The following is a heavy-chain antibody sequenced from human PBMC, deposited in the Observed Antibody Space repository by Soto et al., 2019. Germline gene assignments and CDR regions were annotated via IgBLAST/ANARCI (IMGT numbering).Heavy chain of an antibody. CDR3: ATQEVGGSYVYTFDP. D-gene: IGHD1-26*01. CDR1: GGSISGYY. Sequence: SETLSLTCTVSGGSISGYYWSWIRQPPGKGLEWIGYIYYSGSTYYNPSLKSRVTISVDTSKNHFSLKLSSVTAADTAVYYCATQEVGGSYVYTFDPWGQGTLVTVSS. CDR2: IYYSGST. J-gene: IGHJ5*02. V-gene: IGHV4-59*04.